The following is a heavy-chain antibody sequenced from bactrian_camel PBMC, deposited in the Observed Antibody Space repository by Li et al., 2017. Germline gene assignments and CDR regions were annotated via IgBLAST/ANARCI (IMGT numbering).Heavy chain of an antibody. V-gene: IGHV3S6*01. CDR3: ADDRYRRYDCYSGPVLGY. CDR1: GSTSMYWW. Sequence: HVQLVESGGGLVQPGGSLRLFCSAGGSTSMYWWMGWVRQTPGKGLEWVSTLKWDGTDTYYADSVKGRFTISRDNAKNMVYLQMSSLRFDDTGDYYCADDRYRRYDCYSGPVLGYWGQGTQVTVS. J-gene: IGHJ6*01. CDR2: LKWDGTDT. D-gene: IGHD3*01.